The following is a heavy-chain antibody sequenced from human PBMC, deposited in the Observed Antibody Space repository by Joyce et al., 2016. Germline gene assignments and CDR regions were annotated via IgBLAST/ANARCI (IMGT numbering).Heavy chain of an antibody. CDR2: ISSSGSTI. D-gene: IGHD1-26*01. V-gene: IGHV3-48*03. CDR3: ARDYIRTSGSYALDYYYGMDV. CDR1: GFTFSSYE. Sequence: EVQLVESGGGLVQPGGSLRLSWAAAGFTFSSYEMNWVRQAPGKGLAWVSDISSSGSTIYYADSVKGRFTISTDNAKDSLYLQMDSLRAEDTAVYYCARDYIRTSGSYALDYYYGMDVWGQGTTVTVSS. J-gene: IGHJ6*02.